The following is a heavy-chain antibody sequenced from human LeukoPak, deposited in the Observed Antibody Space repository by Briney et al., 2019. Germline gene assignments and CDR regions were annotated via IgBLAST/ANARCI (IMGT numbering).Heavy chain of an antibody. CDR3: ARDSPSLGYCSSTSCYTFDHFDY. CDR2: INPNSGGT. D-gene: IGHD2-2*02. J-gene: IGHJ4*02. Sequence: ASVKVSCKASGYTFTGYYMHWVRQAPGQGLEWMGWINPNSGGTNYAQKFQGRVTTTRDTSISTAYMELSSLRSEDTAVYYCARDSPSLGYCSSTSCYTFDHFDYWGQGTLVTVSS. V-gene: IGHV1-2*02. CDR1: GYTFTGYY.